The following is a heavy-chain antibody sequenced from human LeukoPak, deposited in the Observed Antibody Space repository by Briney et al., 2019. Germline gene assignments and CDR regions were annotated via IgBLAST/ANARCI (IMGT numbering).Heavy chain of an antibody. Sequence: PGGSLRLSCAASGFIFSNYAMSWVRQAPARGLEWVSSLRGDGETFYAGSVKGRFTLAKDDSRNTVYLQLNNLRVEDTAVYYFAKASWASSADAVLWGQGTLVTVSS. J-gene: IGHJ4*02. D-gene: IGHD3-16*01. V-gene: IGHV3-23*01. CDR3: AKASWASSADAVL. CDR1: GFIFSNYA. CDR2: LRGDGET.